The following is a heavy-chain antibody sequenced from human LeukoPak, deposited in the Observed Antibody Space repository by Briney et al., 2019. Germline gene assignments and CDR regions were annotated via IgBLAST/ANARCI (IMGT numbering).Heavy chain of an antibody. V-gene: IGHV4-39*07. D-gene: IGHD2-15*01. Sequence: PSETLSLTCTVSGGSISSGSYYWGWIRQPPGKGLEWIGSIYHSGSTYYNPSLKSRVTISVDTSKNQFSLKLSSVTAADTAVYYCARSGAVTVPFDYWGQGTLVTVSS. CDR2: IYHSGST. CDR3: ARSGAVTVPFDY. J-gene: IGHJ4*02. CDR1: GGSISSGSYY.